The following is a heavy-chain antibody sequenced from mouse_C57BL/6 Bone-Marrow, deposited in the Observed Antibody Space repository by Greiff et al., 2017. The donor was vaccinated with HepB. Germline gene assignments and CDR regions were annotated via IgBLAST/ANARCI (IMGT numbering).Heavy chain of an antibody. Sequence: QVQLQQPGAELVKPGASVKMSCKASGYTFTSYWITWVKQRPGQGLEWIGDIYPGSGSTNYNEKFKSKATLTVDPSSSTAYMQLSSLTSEDSAVYYCASPGDYYGSSLYYAMDYWGQGTSVTVSS. D-gene: IGHD1-1*01. J-gene: IGHJ4*01. CDR1: GYTFTSYW. V-gene: IGHV1-55*01. CDR2: IYPGSGST. CDR3: ASPGDYYGSSLYYAMDY.